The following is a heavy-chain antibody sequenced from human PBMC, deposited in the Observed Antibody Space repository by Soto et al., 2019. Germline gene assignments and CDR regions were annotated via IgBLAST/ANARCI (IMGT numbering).Heavy chain of an antibody. J-gene: IGHJ4*02. CDR3: ARVFFLVGVAGTGFAV. D-gene: IGHD2-15*01. Sequence: ASVKVSCKASGYTFTSYGISWVRQAPGQGLEWMGWISAYNGNTNYAQKLQGRVTMTTDTSTSTAYMELRSLRSDDTAVYYCARVFFLVGVAGTGFAVWGRGAVVPVSS. V-gene: IGHV1-18*01. CDR1: GYTFTSYG. CDR2: ISAYNGNT.